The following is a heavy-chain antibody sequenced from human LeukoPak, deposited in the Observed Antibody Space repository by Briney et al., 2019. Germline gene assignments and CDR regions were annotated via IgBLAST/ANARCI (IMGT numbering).Heavy chain of an antibody. V-gene: IGHV3-74*01. Sequence: GGSLRLSCAGSGFTFSYYWMHWVRQAPGKGLVWVSRSNTDGSDTTYADSVKGRFTISRDNSKNTLYLQMNSLRAEDTAVYYCARDKGDSSGYYDYWGQGTLVTVSS. J-gene: IGHJ4*02. CDR3: ARDKGDSSGYYDY. CDR2: SNTDGSDT. D-gene: IGHD3-22*01. CDR1: GFTFSYYW.